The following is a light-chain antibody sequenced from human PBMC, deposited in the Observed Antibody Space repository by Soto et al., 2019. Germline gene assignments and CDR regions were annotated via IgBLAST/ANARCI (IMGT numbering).Light chain of an antibody. CDR3: LQYEGSYRT. V-gene: IGKV1-5*01. Sequence: DIQMTQSPSTLSASVGDTATITCRASQTISGWLALYQQRPGKAPKLLIFDASTLECGVPSRFSGSGSGTTFSLTISSLQADDFATYYCLQYEGSYRTFGQGTKVEIK. CDR2: DAS. CDR1: QTISGW. J-gene: IGKJ1*01.